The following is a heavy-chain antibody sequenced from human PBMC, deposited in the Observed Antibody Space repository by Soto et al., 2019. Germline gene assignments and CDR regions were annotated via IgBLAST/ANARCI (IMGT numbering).Heavy chain of an antibody. D-gene: IGHD3-10*01. Sequence: PGGSLRLSCAASGFTFSSYAMHWVRQAPGKGLEWVAVISYDGSNKYYADSVKGRFTISRDNSKNTLYLQMNSLRAEDTAVYYCARGPSITMVRGVPFYYYGMDVWGQGTTVTVSS. CDR2: ISYDGSNK. CDR1: GFTFSSYA. J-gene: IGHJ6*02. V-gene: IGHV3-30-3*01. CDR3: ARGPSITMVRGVPFYYYGMDV.